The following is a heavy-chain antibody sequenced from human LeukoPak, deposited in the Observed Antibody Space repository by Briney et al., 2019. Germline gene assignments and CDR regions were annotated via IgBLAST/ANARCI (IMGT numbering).Heavy chain of an antibody. V-gene: IGHV1-69*04. CDR1: GGTFSSYA. D-gene: IGHD6-13*01. J-gene: IGHJ4*02. Sequence: SVKVSCKASGGTFSSYAISWVRQAPGQGLEWMGRIIPILGIANYAQKFQGRVTITADKSTSTAYMELSSLRSEDTAVYYCASPKGIAAAGTLDYWGQGTLVTVSS. CDR2: IIPILGIA. CDR3: ASPKGIAAAGTLDY.